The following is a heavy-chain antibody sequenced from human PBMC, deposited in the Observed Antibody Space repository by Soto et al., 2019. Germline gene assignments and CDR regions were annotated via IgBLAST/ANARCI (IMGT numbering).Heavy chain of an antibody. CDR3: ARVWVRSGSSYNPFDF. CDR2: IKEDGSET. Sequence: GGSLRLSCAASGFTLSSYWMSWVRQAPGKGLEWVANIKEDGSETYYADSVKGRFTISRDNAENSLYVQMNSLRAEDTAVYYCARVWVRSGSSYNPFDFWGQGILVTVSS. D-gene: IGHD3-10*01. V-gene: IGHV3-7*05. CDR1: GFTLSSYW. J-gene: IGHJ4*02.